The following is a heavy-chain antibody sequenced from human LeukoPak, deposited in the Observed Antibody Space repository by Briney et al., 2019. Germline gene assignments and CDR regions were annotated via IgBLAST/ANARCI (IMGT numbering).Heavy chain of an antibody. J-gene: IGHJ4*02. V-gene: IGHV3-53*01. CDR1: GFTVSSNY. Sequence: PGGSLRLSCAASGFTVSSNYMSWVRQAPGKGLEWVSVIYSGGSTYYADSVKGRFTISRDNSKNTLYLQMNGPRAEDTAVYYCARDELSRDGYNKGYWGQGTPVTVSS. D-gene: IGHD5-24*01. CDR3: ARDELSRDGYNKGY. CDR2: IYSGGST.